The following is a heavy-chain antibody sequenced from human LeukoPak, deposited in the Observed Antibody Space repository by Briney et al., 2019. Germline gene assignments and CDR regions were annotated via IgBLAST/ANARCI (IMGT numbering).Heavy chain of an antibody. V-gene: IGHV3-30*02. J-gene: IGHJ6*03. CDR3: ASVRRGFGESSKYYAYYYMGV. D-gene: IGHD3-10*01. CDR2: MRYDESDK. Sequence: MRYDESDKYYADSVKGRFTISRDISKNTVYLQMNSLRVEDTAVYYCASVRRGFGESSKYYAYYYMGVWGKGTTVTISS.